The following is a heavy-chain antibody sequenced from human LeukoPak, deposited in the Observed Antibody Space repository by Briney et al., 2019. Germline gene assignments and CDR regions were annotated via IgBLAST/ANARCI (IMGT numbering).Heavy chain of an antibody. CDR1: GFTFRDYY. V-gene: IGHV3-11*01. Sequence: GGSLRLSCAASGFTFRDYYMSWIRQAPGKGLEWVSYISSSGSTIYYADSVKGRFTISRDNAKNSLYLQMNSLRAEDTAVYYCARDLFPIFGVVIPYYYYGMDVWGQGTTVTVSS. CDR3: ARDLFPIFGVVIPYYYYGMDV. CDR2: ISSSGSTI. D-gene: IGHD3-3*02. J-gene: IGHJ6*02.